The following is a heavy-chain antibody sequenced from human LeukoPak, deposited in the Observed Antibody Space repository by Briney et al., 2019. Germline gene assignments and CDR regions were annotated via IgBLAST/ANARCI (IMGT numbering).Heavy chain of an antibody. CDR1: GDSVSNNNAA. CDR3: ARSHGNSNY. V-gene: IGHV6-1*01. J-gene: IGHJ4*02. D-gene: IGHD4-23*01. CDR2: TYYRSNWFN. Sequence: SQTLSLTCAISGDSVSNNNAAWNWIRQSPSRGLEWLGRTYYRSNWFNDYALSVKSRITINADTSKHQFSLQLNSVTPEDTAVYYCARSHGNSNYWGQGTLVTVSS.